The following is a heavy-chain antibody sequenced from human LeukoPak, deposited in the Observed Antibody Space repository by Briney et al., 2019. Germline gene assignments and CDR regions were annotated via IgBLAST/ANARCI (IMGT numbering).Heavy chain of an antibody. CDR1: GGSVSSGTYY. Sequence: SETLSLTCTVPGGSVSSGTYYWNWIRQPAEKGLEWLGRIYTSGRTNYTPSLKSRVTISVDTSKNHFSLKLTSVTAADTAVYYCASQTLTDDAFDIWGQGTMVTVSS. J-gene: IGHJ3*02. D-gene: IGHD1-20*01. CDR3: ASQTLTDDAFDI. V-gene: IGHV4-61*02. CDR2: IYTSGRT.